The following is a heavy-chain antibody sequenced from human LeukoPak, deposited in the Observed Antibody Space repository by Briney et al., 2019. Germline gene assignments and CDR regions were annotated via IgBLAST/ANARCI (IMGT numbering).Heavy chain of an antibody. D-gene: IGHD2-8*02. J-gene: IGHJ5*02. CDR3: AKDLWWLPDP. CDR2: IRYDGSNK. CDR1: GFTFSSYG. Sequence: GGSLRLSCAASGFTFSSYGMHWVRQAPGKGLEWVAFIRYDGSNKYYADSVKGRFTISRDNSKNTLYLQMNSLRAEDTAVYYCAKDLWWLPDPWAREPWSPSPQ. V-gene: IGHV3-30*02.